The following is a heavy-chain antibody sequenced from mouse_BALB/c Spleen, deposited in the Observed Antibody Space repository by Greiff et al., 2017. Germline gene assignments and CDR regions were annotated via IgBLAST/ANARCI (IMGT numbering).Heavy chain of an antibody. V-gene: IGHV1-4*02. CDR3: ARGGTVVEGSY. Sequence: VQLQQSAAELARPGASVKMSCKASGYTFTSYTMHWVKQRPGQGLEWIGYINPSSGYTEYNQKFKDKTTLTADKSSSTAYMQLSSLTSEDSAVYYCARGGTVVEGSYWGQGTTLTVSS. D-gene: IGHD1-1*01. CDR2: INPSSGYT. J-gene: IGHJ2*01. CDR1: GYTFTSYT.